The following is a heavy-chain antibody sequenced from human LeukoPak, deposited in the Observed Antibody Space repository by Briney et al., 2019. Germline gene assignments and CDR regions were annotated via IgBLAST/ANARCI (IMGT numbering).Heavy chain of an antibody. D-gene: IGHD3-3*01. Sequence: PSETLSLTCAVYGGSFSGYYWSWIRQPPGKGLEWIGEINHSGSTNYNPSLKSRVTISVDTSKNQFSLKLSSVTAADTAVYYCARGSGYDFWSGQKKPLNWFDPWGQGTLVTVSS. CDR3: ARGSGYDFWSGQKKPLNWFDP. J-gene: IGHJ5*02. V-gene: IGHV4-34*01. CDR2: INHSGST. CDR1: GGSFSGYY.